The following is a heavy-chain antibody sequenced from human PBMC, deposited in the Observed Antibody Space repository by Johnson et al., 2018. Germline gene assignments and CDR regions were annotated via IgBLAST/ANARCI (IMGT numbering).Heavy chain of an antibody. V-gene: IGHV3-30*03. CDR2: ISYDGSNK. J-gene: IGHJ3*02. Sequence: QVRLVESGGGVVQPGRSLRLSCAASGFTFSSYGMHWVRQAPGKGLEWVAVISYDGSNKYYADSVKGLFTISRDNSKNTLYLQMNSLSDEDTAVYYWARLDCSGGSCYGGDAFDIWGQGTMVTVSS. CDR3: ARLDCSGGSCYGGDAFDI. CDR1: GFTFSSYG. D-gene: IGHD2-15*01.